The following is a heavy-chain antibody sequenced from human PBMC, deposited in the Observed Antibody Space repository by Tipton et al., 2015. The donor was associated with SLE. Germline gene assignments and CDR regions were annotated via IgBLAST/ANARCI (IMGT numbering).Heavy chain of an antibody. J-gene: IGHJ4*02. D-gene: IGHD3-9*01. Sequence: SLRLSCADSDFTFDKSAIYWVRQGPGKDLEWVSGITWKSASKDYAGSVKGRITISRDNAKKSLCLQMSSLRTEDTAFYYCVQDMYHDIVTGDPRHWGQGTLVTVSS. V-gene: IGHV3-9*01. CDR2: ITWKSASK. CDR1: DFTFDKSA. CDR3: VQDMYHDIVTGDPRH.